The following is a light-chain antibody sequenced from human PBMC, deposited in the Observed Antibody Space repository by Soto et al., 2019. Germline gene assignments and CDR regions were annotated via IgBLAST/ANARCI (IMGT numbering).Light chain of an antibody. CDR2: GAS. Sequence: EIVMTQSPATLSVSPGERATLSCRASQSVSNNLAWYQKKPGQAPRLLIYGASTRATDLPARFSGGGSGTEFTLTISNLQSEDFAVYYCKQYNNWWTFGQGTRVEI. CDR1: QSVSNN. J-gene: IGKJ1*01. CDR3: KQYNNWWT. V-gene: IGKV3-15*01.